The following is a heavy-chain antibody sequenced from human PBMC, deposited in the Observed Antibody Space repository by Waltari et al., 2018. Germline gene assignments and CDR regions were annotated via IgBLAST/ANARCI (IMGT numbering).Heavy chain of an antibody. CDR3: ARLRYCSSTSCWYGMDV. V-gene: IGHV5-10-1*03. J-gene: IGHJ6*02. CDR2: IVPSDSYT. D-gene: IGHD2-2*01. CDR1: GYSFTSYW. Sequence: EVQLVQSGAEVKKPGESLRISCKGSGYSFTSYWISWVRQMPGKGLEWMGRIVPSDSYTNYSPSFQGHVTISADKSISTAYLQWSSLKASDTAMYYCARLRYCSSTSCWYGMDVWGQGTTVTVSS.